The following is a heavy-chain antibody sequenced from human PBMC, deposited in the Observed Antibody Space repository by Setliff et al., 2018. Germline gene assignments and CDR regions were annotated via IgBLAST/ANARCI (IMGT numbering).Heavy chain of an antibody. V-gene: IGHV1-18*01. J-gene: IGHJ4*02. CDR1: GYIFNDYG. CDR3: SRLVRFCTRTSCQRLSGGEF. Sequence: ASVKVSCKTSGYIFNDYGIAWVRQAPGQGLEWMAWISPYSGKTYNSPSLHGRLTLTTDTSTATAHVELRNLAFNDTAVYYCSRLVRFCTRTSCQRLSGGEFWGQGTLVTVSS. CDR2: ISPYSGKT. D-gene: IGHD2-8*01.